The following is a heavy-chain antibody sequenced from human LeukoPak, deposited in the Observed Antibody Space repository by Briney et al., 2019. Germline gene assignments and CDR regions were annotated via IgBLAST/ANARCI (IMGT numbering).Heavy chain of an antibody. D-gene: IGHD5-12*01. CDR3: ARGVKNIVATISYYYYGMDV. CDR1: GGSFSGYY. Sequence: SETLSLTCAVYGGSFSGYYWSWIRQPPGKGLEWIGEINHSGSTNYNPSLKSRVTISVDTSKNQFSLKLSSVTAADTAVYYCARGVKNIVATISYYYYGMDVWGQGTTATVSS. V-gene: IGHV4-34*01. CDR2: INHSGST. J-gene: IGHJ6*02.